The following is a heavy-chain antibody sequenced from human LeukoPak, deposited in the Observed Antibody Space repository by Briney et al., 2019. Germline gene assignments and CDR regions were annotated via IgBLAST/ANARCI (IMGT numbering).Heavy chain of an antibody. CDR3: ARAGVTDAFDI. Sequence: ASVKVSCKASGYTFTSYGISWVRQAPGQGLEWMGWISAYNGNTNYAQKFQGRVTITADESTSTAYMELSSLRSEDTAVYYCARAGVTDAFDIWGQGTMVTVSS. CDR1: GYTFTSYG. J-gene: IGHJ3*02. V-gene: IGHV1-18*01. CDR2: ISAYNGNT. D-gene: IGHD4-23*01.